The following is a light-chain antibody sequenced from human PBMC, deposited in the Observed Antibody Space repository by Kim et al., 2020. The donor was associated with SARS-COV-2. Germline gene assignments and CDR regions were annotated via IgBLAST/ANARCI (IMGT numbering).Light chain of an antibody. CDR1: KLGDKY. Sequence: VSPGQTASITCAGDKLGDKYACWYKQKPGQSPVLVIYKDSKRPSGIPERFSGSNSGNTATLTISGTQAMDEADYYCQAWDSSTAVVFGGGTQLTVL. V-gene: IGLV3-1*01. CDR3: QAWDSSTAVV. CDR2: KDS. J-gene: IGLJ2*01.